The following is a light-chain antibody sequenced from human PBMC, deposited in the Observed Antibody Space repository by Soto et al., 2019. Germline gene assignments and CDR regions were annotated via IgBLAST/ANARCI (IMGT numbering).Light chain of an antibody. Sequence: QSVLTQPRSVSGSPGQSITISCTGTSSDVGGYNYVSWYRQHPGKAPKLMIYDVSKRPSGVPDRLSGSQSGNTASLTISGLQDEDEADYYCCSYAGSYTHYVFGTGTKLTVL. J-gene: IGLJ1*01. V-gene: IGLV2-11*01. CDR1: SSDVGGYNY. CDR2: DVS. CDR3: CSYAGSYTHYV.